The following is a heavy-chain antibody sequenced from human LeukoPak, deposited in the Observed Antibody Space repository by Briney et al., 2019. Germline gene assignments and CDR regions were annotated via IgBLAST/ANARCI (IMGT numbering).Heavy chain of an antibody. D-gene: IGHD5-18*01. V-gene: IGHV3-23*01. CDR2: ISGSDGSA. Sequence: GGSLRLSCAASGFTFSSYAMSWVRQAPGKGLEWVSAISGSDGSAYYADSVKGWFTISRDNSKNTLYLQMNSLRAEDTAVYYCAKDQLWAHFDYWGQGTLVTVSS. J-gene: IGHJ4*02. CDR1: GFTFSSYA. CDR3: AKDQLWAHFDY.